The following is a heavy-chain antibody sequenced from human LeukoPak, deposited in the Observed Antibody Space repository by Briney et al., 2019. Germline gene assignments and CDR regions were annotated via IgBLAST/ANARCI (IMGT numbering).Heavy chain of an antibody. J-gene: IGHJ3*02. CDR1: GFSFSRYG. CDR2: IWYDGSNK. Sequence: GGSLRLSCVASGFSFSRYGVHWVRQAPGKGLEWVAVIWYDGSNKYYVDSVKGRFTISKDNSKNTVYLQMNSLRSDDTAVYYCANGPLYSDYNIDAFPIWGQGTTFTVS. CDR3: ANGPLYSDYNIDAFPI. V-gene: IGHV3-33*06. D-gene: IGHD4-11*01.